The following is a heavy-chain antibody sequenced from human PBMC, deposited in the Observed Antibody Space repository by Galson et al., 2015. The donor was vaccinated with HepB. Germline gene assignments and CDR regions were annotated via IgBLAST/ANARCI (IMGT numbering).Heavy chain of an antibody. J-gene: IGHJ6*03. CDR1: GYTFTSYG. Sequence: SVKVSCKASGYTFTSYGISWVRQAPGQGLEWMGWISAYNGNTNYAQKLQGRVTMTTDTSTSTAYMELRSLRSDDTAVYYCARGNIVVVPAAMDYYYYMDVWGKGTTVTVSS. CDR3: ARGNIVVVPAAMDYYYYMDV. D-gene: IGHD2-2*01. CDR2: ISAYNGNT. V-gene: IGHV1-18*01.